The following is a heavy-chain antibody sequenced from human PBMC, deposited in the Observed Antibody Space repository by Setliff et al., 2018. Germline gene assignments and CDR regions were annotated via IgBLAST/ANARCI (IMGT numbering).Heavy chain of an antibody. Sequence: ASVKVSCKASGYSFTTYYMHWVRQAPGQGLEWMGTINTGGGSSSYTEKFQGRVTMTRDTSTSTVFMELSSLRSEDTAVYYCARDRNDNYESSGYYYAGGYMDVWGKGTKVTV. D-gene: IGHD3-22*01. J-gene: IGHJ6*03. CDR3: ARDRNDNYESSGYYYAGGYMDV. V-gene: IGHV1-46*01. CDR1: GYSFTTYY. CDR2: INTGGGSS.